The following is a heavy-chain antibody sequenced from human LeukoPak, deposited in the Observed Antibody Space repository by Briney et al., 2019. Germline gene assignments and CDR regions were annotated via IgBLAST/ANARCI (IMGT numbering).Heavy chain of an antibody. V-gene: IGHV4-30-4*01. CDR1: SGSISSGDYY. CDR2: VYYSGST. CDR3: AREAINMLRGPAFDP. Sequence: SQTLSLTCTVSSGSISSGDYYWSWLRQPPGKGLEWIGYVYYSGSTYYNPSLKSRLTMSVDTSKNQFSLKLSSVTAADTAVYYCAREAINMLRGPAFDPWGQGTLVTVSS. D-gene: IGHD3-10*01. J-gene: IGHJ5*02.